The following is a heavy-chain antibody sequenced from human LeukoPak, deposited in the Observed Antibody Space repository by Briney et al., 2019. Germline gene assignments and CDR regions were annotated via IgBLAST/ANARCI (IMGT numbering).Heavy chain of an antibody. V-gene: IGHV3-30*04. Sequence: PGGSLRLSCAASGFTFSSYAMHWVRQAPGKGLEWVSVISYDESNKYYADSVKGRFTISRDNSKNTLYLQMNSLRDEDTAVYYCATDLFDYMDVWGKGTTVTVSS. CDR3: ATDLFDYMDV. CDR2: ISYDESNK. D-gene: IGHD2-21*01. CDR1: GFTFSSYA. J-gene: IGHJ6*03.